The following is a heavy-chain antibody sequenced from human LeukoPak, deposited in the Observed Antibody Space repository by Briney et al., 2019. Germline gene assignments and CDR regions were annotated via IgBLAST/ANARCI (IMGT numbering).Heavy chain of an antibody. J-gene: IGHJ4*02. CDR3: ARAPVGG. D-gene: IGHD3-10*01. Sequence: ETLSLTCTVSGGSISINYWTWIRQPAGKGLEWIGRIHSSGTTNYNPSLKSRVTMSMDTSKNQFSLRLNSVTAADTAVYYCARAPVGGWGQGTLVTVSS. V-gene: IGHV4-4*07. CDR2: IHSSGTT. CDR1: GGSISINY.